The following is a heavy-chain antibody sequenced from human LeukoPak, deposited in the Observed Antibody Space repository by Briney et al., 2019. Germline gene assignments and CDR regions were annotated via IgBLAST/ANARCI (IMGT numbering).Heavy chain of an antibody. D-gene: IGHD2-15*01. V-gene: IGHV3-23*01. J-gene: IGHJ3*01. CDR1: GFTFSSYA. Sequence: PGGSLRLSCAASGFTFSSYAMSWVRQTPGRGLEWVAAISGSGLSTYYTGSVKGRFTISRDNSKNTLYLQMNSLRPEDTAVYYCAPDSLEGPVDVFDFWGQGTMVTVSS. CDR3: APDSLEGPVDVFDF. CDR2: ISGSGLST.